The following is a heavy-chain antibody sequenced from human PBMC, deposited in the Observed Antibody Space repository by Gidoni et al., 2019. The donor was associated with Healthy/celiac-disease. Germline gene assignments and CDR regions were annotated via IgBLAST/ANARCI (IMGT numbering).Heavy chain of an antibody. CDR1: GYTLTSYG. Sequence: QVQLVQSGAEVKKPGASVKVSCKASGYTLTSYGITWVRQAPGQGLEWMGWISAYTDNTNYAQKLQGRDTMTTDSTTSTAYMALRSLRSDDTAVYYCARDSRLGIAAAGAWGYWGQGTLVTVSS. CDR2: ISAYTDNT. V-gene: IGHV1-18*01. J-gene: IGHJ4*02. CDR3: ARDSRLGIAAAGAWGY. D-gene: IGHD6-13*01.